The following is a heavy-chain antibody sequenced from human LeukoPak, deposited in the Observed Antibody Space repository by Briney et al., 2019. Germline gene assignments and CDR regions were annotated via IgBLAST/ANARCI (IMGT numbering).Heavy chain of an antibody. CDR3: AREEMDSNSFDY. CDR1: GYIFSDCY. CDR2: INPKSGGT. Sequence: ASVNVSCKASGYIFSDCYMHWVRQAPGQGLEWMGWINPKSGGTNYGQKFQGRVTMTRDTSISTAYMELTRLTSDDTAVYYCAREEMDSNSFDYWGQGTLVTVSS. V-gene: IGHV1-2*02. J-gene: IGHJ4*02. D-gene: IGHD5-24*01.